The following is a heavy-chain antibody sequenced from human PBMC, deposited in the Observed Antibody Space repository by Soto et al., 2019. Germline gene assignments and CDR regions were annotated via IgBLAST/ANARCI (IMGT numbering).Heavy chain of an antibody. Sequence: GASVKVSCKASGYTFTSYGISWVRQAPGQGLEWMGWINAYNTNTNYAQKLQGRVTMTTDTSTSTAYMELRSLRSDDTAVYYCARQGRGVITNYSDYWGQGALVTDSS. D-gene: IGHD3-10*01. CDR2: INAYNTNT. CDR3: ARQGRGVITNYSDY. V-gene: IGHV1-18*01. J-gene: IGHJ4*02. CDR1: GYTFTSYG.